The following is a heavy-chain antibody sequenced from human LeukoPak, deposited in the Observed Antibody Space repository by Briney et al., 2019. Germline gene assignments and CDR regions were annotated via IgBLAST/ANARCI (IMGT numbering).Heavy chain of an antibody. CDR3: TRDQDWGDYADY. J-gene: IGHJ4*02. CDR1: GFTFGDYA. V-gene: IGHV3-49*04. D-gene: IGHD3/OR15-3a*01. Sequence: GGSLRLSCTASGFTFGDYAMSWVRQAPGKGLEWVGFIRSKAYGGTTEYAASVKGRSTISRDDSKSIAYLQMNSLKTEDTAVYYCTRDQDWGDYADYWGQGTLVTVSS. CDR2: IRSKAYGGTT.